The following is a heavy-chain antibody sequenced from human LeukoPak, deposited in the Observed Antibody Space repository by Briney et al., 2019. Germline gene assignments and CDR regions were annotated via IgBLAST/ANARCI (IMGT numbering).Heavy chain of an antibody. CDR2: VSTSGST. J-gene: IGHJ6*03. Sequence: SETLSLTCTVSGDSISSGSYFWSWIRQPAGKGLEWIGRVSTSGSTNNNLSLKSRVTMSIDTSKNQFSLKLSSVTAADTAVYYCARGRDYHGRGGYYYYYMDVWGKGTTVTIS. CDR1: GDSISSGSYF. D-gene: IGHD3-10*01. V-gene: IGHV4-61*02. CDR3: ARGRDYHGRGGYYYYYMDV.